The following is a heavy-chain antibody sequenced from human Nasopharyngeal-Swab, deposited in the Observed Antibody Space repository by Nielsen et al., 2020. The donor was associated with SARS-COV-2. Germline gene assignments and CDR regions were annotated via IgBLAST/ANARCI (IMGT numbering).Heavy chain of an antibody. V-gene: IGHV3-13*01. J-gene: IGHJ3*02. D-gene: IGHD4-17*01. CDR1: VFTLTPHH. CDR2: IGTAGDT. CDR3: AREEVTTGAFDI. Sequence: PTPAPSVFTLTPHHMHSVRQATGKGLEWVSAIGTAGDTYYPGSVKGRFTISRENAKNSLYLQMNSLRAGDTAVYYCAREEVTTGAFDIWGQGTMVTVSS.